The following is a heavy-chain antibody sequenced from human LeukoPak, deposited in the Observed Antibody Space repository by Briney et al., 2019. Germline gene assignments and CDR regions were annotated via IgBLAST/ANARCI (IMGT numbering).Heavy chain of an antibody. CDR2: IKYDGGKE. CDR3: VRDGAHWDLDY. V-gene: IGHV3-30*19. CDR1: GFSFSTSG. Sequence: GGSLRLSCATSGFSFSTSGMYWLRQAPGKGLEWVAFIKYDGGKEYNADSVKGRFTISRDNSKNTVYLQMNSLTDEDTAMYYCVRDGAHWDLDYWGQGTLVTVSS. J-gene: IGHJ4*02. D-gene: IGHD7-27*01.